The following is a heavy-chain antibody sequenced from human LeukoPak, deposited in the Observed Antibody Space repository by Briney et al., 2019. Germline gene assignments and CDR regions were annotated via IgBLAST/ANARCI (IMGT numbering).Heavy chain of an antibody. V-gene: IGHV3-30-3*01. CDR3: ARARDSSGYLGDY. D-gene: IGHD3-22*01. J-gene: IGHJ4*02. CDR2: ISYDGSNK. Sequence: GRSLRLSCAASGFTFSSYAMHWVRQAPGKGLEWVAVISYDGSNKYYADSVKGRFTISRDNSKNTLYLQMNSLRAEDTAVYYCARARDSSGYLGDYWGQGTLVTVSS. CDR1: GFTFSSYA.